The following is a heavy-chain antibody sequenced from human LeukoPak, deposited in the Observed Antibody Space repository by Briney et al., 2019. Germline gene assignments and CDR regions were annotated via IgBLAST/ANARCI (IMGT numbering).Heavy chain of an antibody. V-gene: IGHV1-18*04. D-gene: IGHD3-10*01. Sequence: GASVKVSCKASGYTFAGYYIHWVRQAPGQGLEWMGWISAYNGNTNYAQKLQGRVTMTTDTSTSTAYMELRSLRSDDTAVYYCAREPSRGGDYYMDVWGKGTTVTVSS. CDR3: AREPSRGGDYYMDV. J-gene: IGHJ6*03. CDR2: ISAYNGNT. CDR1: GYTFAGYY.